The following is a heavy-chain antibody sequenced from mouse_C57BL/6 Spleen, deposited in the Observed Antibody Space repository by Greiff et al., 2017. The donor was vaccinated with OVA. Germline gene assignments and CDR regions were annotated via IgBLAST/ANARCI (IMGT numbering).Heavy chain of an antibody. J-gene: IGHJ3*01. D-gene: IGHD1-1*01. CDR2: IFPGSGST. V-gene: IGHV1-9*01. CDR3: ARNGGSSRAWFAY. CDR1: GYTFTSYW. Sequence: QVQLQQPGAELMKPGASVKLSCKATGYTFTSYWMAWVKQRPGHGLEWIGDIFPGSGSTNYNEKFKGKATFTADPSSNTAYMHLISLTTADSYIEYCARNGGSSRAWFAYWGQGTPLTVSA.